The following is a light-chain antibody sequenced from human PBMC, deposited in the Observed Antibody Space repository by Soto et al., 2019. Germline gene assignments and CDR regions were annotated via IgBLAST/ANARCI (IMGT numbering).Light chain of an antibody. J-gene: IGKJ4*01. V-gene: IGKV2-28*01. CDR1: QSLLHSNGYNY. CDR2: LGS. Sequence: DIVMTQSPLSLPVTPGEPASISCRSSQSLLHSNGYNYLDWYLQKPGKSPQLLINLGSNRASGVPDRFSGSGSGTDFTLNSSRVEAEDVGVYYCMQAIQTTFLTFGGGTKVEIK. CDR3: MQAIQTTFLT.